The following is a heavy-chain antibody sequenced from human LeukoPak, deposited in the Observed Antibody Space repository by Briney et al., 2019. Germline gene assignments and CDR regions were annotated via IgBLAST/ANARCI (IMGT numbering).Heavy chain of an antibody. V-gene: IGHV3-30*04. CDR2: ISYDGSNK. D-gene: IGHD3-10*01. Sequence: PGGSLRLSCAASGFIFSSYAMHWVRQAPGKGLEWVAVISYDGSNKYYADSVKGRFTISRDNSKYTLYLQMNSLRGEDTAVYYCARSYYGSGSYIGYWGQGTLVTVSS. J-gene: IGHJ4*02. CDR1: GFIFSSYA. CDR3: ARSYYGSGSYIGY.